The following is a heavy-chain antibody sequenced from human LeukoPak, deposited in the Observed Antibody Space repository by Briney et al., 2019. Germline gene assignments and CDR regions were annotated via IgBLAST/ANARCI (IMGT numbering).Heavy chain of an antibody. Sequence: SVKVSCKASRGTFSSYAISWVRQAPGQGLEWMGGIIPIFCTANYAQKFQGRVTITADKSTSTAYMELSSLRSEDTVVYYCARTTVVVVPAAIFNWFDPWGQGTLVTVSS. D-gene: IGHD2-2*02. CDR3: ARTTVVVVPAAIFNWFDP. J-gene: IGHJ5*02. V-gene: IGHV1-69*06. CDR2: IIPIFCTA. CDR1: RGTFSSYA.